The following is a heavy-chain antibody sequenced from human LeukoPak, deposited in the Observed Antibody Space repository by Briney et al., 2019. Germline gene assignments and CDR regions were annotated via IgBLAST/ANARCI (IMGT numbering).Heavy chain of an antibody. CDR2: IYSGGST. CDR1: GFTVSSHY. J-gene: IGHJ4*02. D-gene: IGHD6-25*01. CDR3: ARAATTYYFDY. V-gene: IGHV3-66*01. Sequence: GGSLRLSCAASGFTVSSHYMSWVRQAPGKGLEWVSVIYSGGSTYYADSVKGRFTISRDNSKNTLYLQMNSLRAGDTAVYYCARAATTYYFDYWGQGTLVTVSS.